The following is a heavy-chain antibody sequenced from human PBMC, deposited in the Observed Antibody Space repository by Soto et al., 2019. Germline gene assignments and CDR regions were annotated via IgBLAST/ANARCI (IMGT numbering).Heavy chain of an antibody. CDR2: MNPNSGNT. V-gene: IGHV1-8*01. D-gene: IGHD3-16*01. CDR3: APSTLQCREVGDNWFYP. J-gene: IGHJ5*01. Sequence: ASVKVSCKASGYTFTSYDINWVRQATGQGLEWMGWMNPNSGNTGYAQKFQGRVTMTRNTSISTAYMELSSLRSEDTAVYYCAPSTLQCREVGDNWFYPCGQGTLVTVSA. CDR1: GYTFTSYD.